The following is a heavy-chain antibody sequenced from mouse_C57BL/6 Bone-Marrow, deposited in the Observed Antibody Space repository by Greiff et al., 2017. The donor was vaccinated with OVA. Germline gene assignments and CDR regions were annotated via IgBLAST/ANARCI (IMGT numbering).Heavy chain of an antibody. V-gene: IGHV1-62-3*01. CDR1: GYTFTSYW. J-gene: IGHJ2*01. CDR3: ARGTITTVGADY. Sequence: VQLQQSGAELVKPGASVKLSCKASGYTFTSYWMHWVKQRPGRGLEWIGRIDPNSGGTKYNEKFKGKATLTADKSSSTAYMELRSLTSEDSAVYFCARGTITTVGADYWGQGTTLTVSS. D-gene: IGHD1-1*01. CDR2: IDPNSGGT.